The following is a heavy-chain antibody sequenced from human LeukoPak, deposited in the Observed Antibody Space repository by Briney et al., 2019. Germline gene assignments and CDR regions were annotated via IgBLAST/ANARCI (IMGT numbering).Heavy chain of an antibody. Sequence: PGGSLRLSCAASGFTFSSYGMHWVRQAPGKGLEWVAVIWYDGSNKYYADSVKGRFTISRDNSKNTLYLQMNSLRAEDTAVYYCAKCSGGSCYYYGMDVWGQGTTVTVSS. V-gene: IGHV3-33*08. D-gene: IGHD2-15*01. J-gene: IGHJ6*02. CDR3: AKCSGGSCYYYGMDV. CDR1: GFTFSSYG. CDR2: IWYDGSNK.